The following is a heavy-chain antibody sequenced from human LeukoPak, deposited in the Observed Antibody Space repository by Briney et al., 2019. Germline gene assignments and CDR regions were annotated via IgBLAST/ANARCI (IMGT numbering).Heavy chain of an antibody. CDR2: IYYSGST. D-gene: IGHD3-22*01. CDR3: ARHYYDSSGYSFDY. J-gene: IGHJ4*02. Sequence: SETLSLTCTVSGGSISSYYWSWIRQPPGKGLEWIGCIYYSGSTNYNPSLKSRVTISVDTSKNQFSLKLSSVTAADTAVYYCARHYYDSSGYSFDYWGQGTLVTVSS. CDR1: GGSISSYY. V-gene: IGHV4-59*01.